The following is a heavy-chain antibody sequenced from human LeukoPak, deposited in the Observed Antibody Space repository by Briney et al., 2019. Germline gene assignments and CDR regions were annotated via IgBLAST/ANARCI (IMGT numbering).Heavy chain of an antibody. V-gene: IGHV4-38-2*02. Sequence: PSETLSLTCTVSGYSISTGYYWGWIRQPPGKGLEWIGSIYYSGSTYYNPSLKSRVTISVDTSKNQFSLKLSSVTAADTAVYYCARETSDSTSREKRFDPWGQGTLVTVSS. CDR1: GYSISTGYY. D-gene: IGHD2-2*01. J-gene: IGHJ5*02. CDR2: IYYSGST. CDR3: ARETSDSTSREKRFDP.